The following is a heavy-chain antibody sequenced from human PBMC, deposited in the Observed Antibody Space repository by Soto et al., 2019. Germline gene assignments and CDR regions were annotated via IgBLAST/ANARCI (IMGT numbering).Heavy chain of an antibody. D-gene: IGHD1-26*01. J-gene: IGHJ5*02. Sequence: PSQTLSLTCAISGDSVSSNSAAWNWIRQSPSRGLEWLGRTYYRSKWYNDYAVSVKSRITINPDTSKNQFSLQLNSVTPEDTAVYYCARDLGGATSYWYNWFDPWGQGTLVTVSS. CDR3: ARDLGGATSYWYNWFDP. V-gene: IGHV6-1*01. CDR2: TYYRSKWYN. CDR1: GDSVSSNSAA.